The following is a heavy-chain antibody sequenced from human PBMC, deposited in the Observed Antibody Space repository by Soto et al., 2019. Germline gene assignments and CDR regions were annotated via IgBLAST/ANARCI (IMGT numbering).Heavy chain of an antibody. CDR1: GFTFSSYA. J-gene: IGHJ5*02. V-gene: IGHV3-23*01. CDR3: AKAPSYYDFWSGYYIAWFDP. Sequence: PGGSLRLSCAASGFTFSSYAMSWVRQAPGKGLEWVSAISGSGGSTYYADSVKGRFTISRDNSKNTLYLQMNSLRAEDTAVYYCAKAPSYYDFWSGYYIAWFDPWGQGTLVTVSS. CDR2: ISGSGGST. D-gene: IGHD3-3*01.